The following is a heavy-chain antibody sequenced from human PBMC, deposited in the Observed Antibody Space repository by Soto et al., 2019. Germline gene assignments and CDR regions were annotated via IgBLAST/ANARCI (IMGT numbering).Heavy chain of an antibody. CDR1: GGSFSGYY. V-gene: IGHV4-34*01. CDR2: INHSGST. D-gene: IGHD4-17*01. CDR3: GTCRGARRPVTIYYFDK. Sequence: SETLSLTCAVYGGSFSGYYWSWIRQPPGKGLEWIGEINHSGSTNYNPSLKSRVTIAVDTSKNQFSLRLSSVTAADTAVGYCGTCRGARRPVTIYYFDKWGQEALLTTSS. J-gene: IGHJ4*01.